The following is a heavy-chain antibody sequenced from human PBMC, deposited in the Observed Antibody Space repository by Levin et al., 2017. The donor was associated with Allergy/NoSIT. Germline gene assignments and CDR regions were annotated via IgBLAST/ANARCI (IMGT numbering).Heavy chain of an antibody. CDR3: ARDPPHNNSGLCLDF. D-gene: IGHD6-19*01. J-gene: IGHJ4*02. V-gene: IGHV1-2*02. CDR2: ISPKSGGT. CDR1: GYTFNGYY. Sequence: ASVKVSCKASGYTFNGYYIHWVRQAPGQGLEWMGWISPKSGGTKYAQRFQGRVTMTRDTPISTVYMELSGLRSDDMAVYFCARDPPHNNSGLCLDFWGQGTLVTVSS.